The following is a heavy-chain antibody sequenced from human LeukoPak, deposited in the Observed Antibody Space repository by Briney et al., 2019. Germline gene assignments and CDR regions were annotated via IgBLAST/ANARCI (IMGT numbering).Heavy chain of an antibody. Sequence: SETLSLTCTVSGGSISSYYWSWIRQPAGKGLEWIGRIHTSGSTNYSPSLKSRVTMSVDTSKNQFSLKLSSVTAADTAVYYCARGPRFGELLWHWFDPWGQGTLVTVSS. CDR2: IHTSGST. V-gene: IGHV4-4*07. J-gene: IGHJ5*02. D-gene: IGHD3-10*01. CDR3: ARGPRFGELLWHWFDP. CDR1: GGSISSYY.